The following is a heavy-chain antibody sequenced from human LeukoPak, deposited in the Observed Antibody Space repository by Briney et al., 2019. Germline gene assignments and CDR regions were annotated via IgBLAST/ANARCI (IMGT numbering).Heavy chain of an antibody. V-gene: IGHV4-39*07. CDR1: GGSISSSSYY. CDR3: ARGAIGTYYDSSGYLGFGDYYFDY. CDR2: IYYSGST. D-gene: IGHD3-22*01. J-gene: IGHJ4*02. Sequence: SETLSLTCTVSGGSISSSSYYWGWIRQPPGKGLEWIGSIYYSGSTYYNPSLKSRVTKSVDTSKNQFSLKLSSVTAADTAVYYCARGAIGTYYDSSGYLGFGDYYFDYWGQGTLVTVSS.